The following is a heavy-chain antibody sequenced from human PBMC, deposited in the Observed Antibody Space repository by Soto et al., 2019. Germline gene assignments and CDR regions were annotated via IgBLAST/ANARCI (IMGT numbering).Heavy chain of an antibody. D-gene: IGHD3-10*01. CDR2: FRDTGDKT. Sequence: EVQLLESGGGLVQPGGSLRLSCAASGFSFSSYAISWVRQAPGRGLEWVSTFRDTGDKTYYADSVKGRFTVSRDISQNPLYLQLIGLSPDDTAIYYCAKGPDPGAFDIWGQGTMVTVSS. CDR1: GFSFSSYA. V-gene: IGHV3-23*01. J-gene: IGHJ3*02. CDR3: AKGPDPGAFDI.